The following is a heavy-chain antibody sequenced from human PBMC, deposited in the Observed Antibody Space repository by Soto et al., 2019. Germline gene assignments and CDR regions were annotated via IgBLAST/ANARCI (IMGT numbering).Heavy chain of an antibody. D-gene: IGHD2-15*01. CDR3: ARLVVVVSATPQYYFDY. J-gene: IGHJ4*02. Sequence: PSETLSLTCTVSGGSISSGDYYWSWIRQHPGKGLEWIGYIYYSGNTYYNPSLKSRVTISLDTSKNQFSLKLSSVTAADTAFYYCARLVVVVSATPQYYFDYWGQGTLVTVSS. CDR2: IYYSGNT. CDR1: GGSISSGDYY. V-gene: IGHV4-31*03.